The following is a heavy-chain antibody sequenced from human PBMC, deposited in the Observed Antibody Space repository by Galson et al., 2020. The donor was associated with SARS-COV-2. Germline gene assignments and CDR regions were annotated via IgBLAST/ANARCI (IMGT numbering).Heavy chain of an antibody. V-gene: IGHV1-18*01. CDR1: GYTFTSFT. CDR3: ARSWGREHSDY. J-gene: IGHJ4*02. D-gene: IGHD7-27*01. Sequence: ASVKVSCKASGYTFTSFTINWVRQAPGQGLEWMGWISPYNGNTNYAEKIQGRVTMTTDTSTGTAYMELRSLRSDDTAVYYCARSWGREHSDYWGQGTLVTVSS. CDR2: ISPYNGNT.